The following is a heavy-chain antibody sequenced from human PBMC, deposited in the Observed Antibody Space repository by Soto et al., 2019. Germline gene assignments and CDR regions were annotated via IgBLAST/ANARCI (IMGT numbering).Heavy chain of an antibody. CDR1: GGSFSGYY. J-gene: IGHJ6*02. CDR3: AGGRGGSYQRYYYYGMDV. Sequence: PSETLSLTCAVYGGSFSGYYWSWIRQPPGKGLEWIGEINHSGSTDYNPSLKSRVTISVDTSKNQFSLKLSSVTAADTAVYYCAGGRGGSYQRYYYYGMDVWGQGTTVTVSS. CDR2: INHSGST. D-gene: IGHD1-26*01. V-gene: IGHV4-34*01.